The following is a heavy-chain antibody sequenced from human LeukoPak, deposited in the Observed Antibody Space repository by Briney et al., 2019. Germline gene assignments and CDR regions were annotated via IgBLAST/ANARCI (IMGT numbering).Heavy chain of an antibody. CDR3: ARTYYYDSSGYTDDY. CDR2: ISSSSSTI. CDR1: GFTFSSYS. J-gene: IGHJ4*02. D-gene: IGHD3-22*01. Sequence: GGPLRLSCAASGFTFSSYSMNWVRQAPGKGLEGVSYISSSSSTIYYADSVKGRFAISTDNAKNSLYLQMNSLRAEDTAVYYCARTYYYDSSGYTDDYWGQGTLVTVSS. V-gene: IGHV3-48*04.